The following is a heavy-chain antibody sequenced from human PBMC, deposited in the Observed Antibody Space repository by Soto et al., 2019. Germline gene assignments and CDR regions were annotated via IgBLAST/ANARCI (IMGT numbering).Heavy chain of an antibody. CDR2: IGTAGDT. CDR3: EIPPDSCRGDCRAHLIADFEN. CDR1: GFTFSSYD. D-gene: IGHD2-21*01. V-gene: IGHV3-13*04. J-gene: IGHJ3*02. Sequence: PGGSLRLSCAASGFTFSSYDMHWVRQATGKGLEWVSAIGTAGDTYYPGSVKGRFTISRENAKNSLSLQMNSLRAGDTAVYYCEIPPDSCRGDCRAHLIADFENWYPETLVTV.